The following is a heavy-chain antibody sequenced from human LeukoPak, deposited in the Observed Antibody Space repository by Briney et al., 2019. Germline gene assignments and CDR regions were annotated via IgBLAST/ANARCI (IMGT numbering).Heavy chain of an antibody. D-gene: IGHD4-17*01. J-gene: IGHJ5*02. CDR1: GFTFSSYG. Sequence: GGSLRLSCAASGFTFSSYGMHWVRQAPGKGLEWVAFIRYDGSNKYYADSVKGRFTISRDNSKNTLYLQMNSLRAEDTAVYYCANLMTTDPNWFDPWGQGTLVTVSS. CDR3: ANLMTTDPNWFDP. CDR2: IRYDGSNK. V-gene: IGHV3-30*02.